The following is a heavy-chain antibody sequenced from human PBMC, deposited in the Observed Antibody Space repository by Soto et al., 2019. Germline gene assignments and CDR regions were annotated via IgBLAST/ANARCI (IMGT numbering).Heavy chain of an antibody. Sequence: GGSLRLSCAASGFTFSLHSMSWVRQAPGKGLEWVSSISSSSTYTYYAASVKGRFTISRDNAKNSLYLQMDSLRAEDTAVYYCAKGSTVEYNYYYYYYMDVWGKGTTVTVSS. D-gene: IGHD2-2*01. CDR3: AKGSTVEYNYYYYYYMDV. CDR1: GFTFSLHS. V-gene: IGHV3-21*01. J-gene: IGHJ6*03. CDR2: ISSSSTYT.